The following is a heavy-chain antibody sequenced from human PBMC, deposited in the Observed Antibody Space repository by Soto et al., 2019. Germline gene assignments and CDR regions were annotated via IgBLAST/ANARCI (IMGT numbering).Heavy chain of an antibody. V-gene: IGHV3-23*01. Sequence: WGSLRLSCTASGFTFSSHAMGWVRQAPGKVLEWVSTISASGGGTYYADSVKGRFTISRDNSDNTLYLQMNSLRAEDTAVYYCAKGPEWGGYDVWSGCHDYWGQGTLETVAT. J-gene: IGHJ4*02. CDR3: AKGPEWGGYDVWSGCHDY. CDR2: ISASGGGT. CDR1: GFTFSSHA. D-gene: IGHD3-3*01.